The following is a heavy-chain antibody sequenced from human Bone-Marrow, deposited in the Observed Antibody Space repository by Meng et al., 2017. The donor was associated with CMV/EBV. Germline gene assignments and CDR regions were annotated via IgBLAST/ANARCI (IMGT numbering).Heavy chain of an antibody. J-gene: IGHJ6*02. CDR3: ASGAYDFWSGYRYYGMDV. Sequence: SETLSLTCTVSGGSISSSSYYWGWIRQPPGKGLEWIGSIYYSGSTYYNPSLKSRVTISVDTSKNQFSLKLSSVTAADTAVFYCASGAYDFWSGYRYYGMDVWGQGTTVTVSS. CDR2: IYYSGST. D-gene: IGHD3-3*01. V-gene: IGHV4-39*07. CDR1: GGSISSSSYY.